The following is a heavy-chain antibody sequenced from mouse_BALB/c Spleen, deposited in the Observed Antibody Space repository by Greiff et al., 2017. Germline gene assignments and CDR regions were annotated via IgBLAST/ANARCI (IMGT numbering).Heavy chain of an antibody. CDR1: GYTFTSYV. Sequence: VHVKQSGPELVKPGASVKMSCKASGYTFTSYVMHWVKQKPGQGLEWIGYINPYNDGTKYNEKFKGKATLTSDKSSSTAYMELSSLTSEDSAVYYCARGGSSYYFDYWGQGTTLTVSS. V-gene: IGHV1-14*01. CDR2: INPYNDGT. J-gene: IGHJ2*01. CDR3: ARGGSSYYFDY. D-gene: IGHD3-1*01.